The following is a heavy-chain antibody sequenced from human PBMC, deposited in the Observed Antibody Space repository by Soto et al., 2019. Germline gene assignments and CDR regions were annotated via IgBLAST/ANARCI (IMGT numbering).Heavy chain of an antibody. CDR1: GYTFTSYD. V-gene: IGHV1-8*01. Sequence: ASVKVSCKASGYTFTSYDIYWVRQATGQGLEWMGWMNPNTGNSGYAQKFQGRVTMTSDTSISTAHMELSSLRSEDTAVYYCARRAETNGWNGFGADKYYFDFWGQRTLVTVCS. CDR2: MNPNTGNS. CDR3: ARRAETNGWNGFGADKYYFDF. J-gene: IGHJ4*02. D-gene: IGHD1-1*01.